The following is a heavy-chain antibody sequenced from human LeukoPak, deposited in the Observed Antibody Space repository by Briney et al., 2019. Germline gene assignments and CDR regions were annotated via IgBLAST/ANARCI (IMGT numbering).Heavy chain of an antibody. CDR2: IIPIFGTA. CDR3: ARGGGCSSTSCQWWFDP. V-gene: IGHV1-69*01. Sequence: SVKVSCKASGGTFSNCAISWVRQAPGQGLEWMGGIIPIFGTANYAQKFQGRVTITADESTSTAYMELSSLRSEDTAVYYCARGGGCSSTSCQWWFDPWGQGTLVTVSS. CDR1: GGTFSNCA. J-gene: IGHJ5*02. D-gene: IGHD2-2*01.